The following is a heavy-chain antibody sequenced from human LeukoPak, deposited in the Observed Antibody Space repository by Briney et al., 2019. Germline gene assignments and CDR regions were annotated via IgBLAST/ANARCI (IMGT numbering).Heavy chain of an antibody. CDR1: GFTFSSYA. Sequence: GGSLRLSCAASGFTFSSYAMSWVRQAPGKGLEWVSYISSSGTTIYYADSVKGRFTISRDNAKNSLYLQMNSLRAEDTAVYNCARRTVTRDWYFDLWGRGTLVTVSS. J-gene: IGHJ2*01. D-gene: IGHD4-17*01. V-gene: IGHV3-48*04. CDR3: ARRTVTRDWYFDL. CDR2: ISSSGTTI.